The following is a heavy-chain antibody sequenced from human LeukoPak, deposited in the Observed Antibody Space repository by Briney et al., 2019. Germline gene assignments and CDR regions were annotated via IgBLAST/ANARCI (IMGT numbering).Heavy chain of an antibody. CDR3: ARTTEGGYSNGYFYYYYMDV. CDR1: GGSIRSSSLY. D-gene: IGHD4-11*01. Sequence: SETLSLTCTVSGGSIRSSSLYWGWIRQPPGKGLEWFGTMYCSGSTYYNPSLKSRVTISVDTSKNQFSLKLSSVTAADTAVYYCARTTEGGYSNGYFYYYYMDVWGKGTTVTISS. V-gene: IGHV4-39*07. CDR2: MYCSGST. J-gene: IGHJ6*03.